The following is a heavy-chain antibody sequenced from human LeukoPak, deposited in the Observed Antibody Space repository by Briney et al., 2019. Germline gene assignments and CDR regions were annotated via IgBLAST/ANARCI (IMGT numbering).Heavy chain of an antibody. J-gene: IGHJ4*02. CDR3: AKDSSIHLNYDFWSGYSRFDY. Sequence: GGSLRLSCAASGFTFSSYAMSWVRLAPGKGLEWVSAISGSGGSTYYADSVKGRFTISRDNSKNTLYLQMNSLRAEDTAVYYCAKDSSIHLNYDFWSGYSRFDYWGQGTLVTVSS. V-gene: IGHV3-23*01. CDR2: ISGSGGST. CDR1: GFTFSSYA. D-gene: IGHD3-3*01.